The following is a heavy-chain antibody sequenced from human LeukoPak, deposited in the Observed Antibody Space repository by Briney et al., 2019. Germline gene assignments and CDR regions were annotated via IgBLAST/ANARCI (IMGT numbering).Heavy chain of an antibody. CDR1: GYTFTSYS. Sequence: ASVKVSCKASGYTFTSYSMNWVRQAPGQGLEWMGWINTNTGNPTYAQGFTGRFVFSLDTSVSTAYLQISSLKAEDTAVYYCARVKDYGDYYYYYGMDVWGQGTTVTVSS. D-gene: IGHD4-17*01. J-gene: IGHJ6*02. CDR2: INTNTGNP. V-gene: IGHV7-4-1*02. CDR3: ARVKDYGDYYYYYGMDV.